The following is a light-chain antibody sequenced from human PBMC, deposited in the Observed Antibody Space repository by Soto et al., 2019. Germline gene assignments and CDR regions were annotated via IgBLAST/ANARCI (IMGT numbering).Light chain of an antibody. CDR2: GAS. CDR1: QSVSSSY. Sequence: EIVLTQFPGILSLSQGERATLSCRASQSVSSSYLAWYQQKPGQAPRLLIYGASSRATGIPDRFSGSGSGTDFPLTISRLEPEDFAVYYCQQYGSSFGQGTK. J-gene: IGKJ1*01. CDR3: QQYGSS. V-gene: IGKV3-20*01.